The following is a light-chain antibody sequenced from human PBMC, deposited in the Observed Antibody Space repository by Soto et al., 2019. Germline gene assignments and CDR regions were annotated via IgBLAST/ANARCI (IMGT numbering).Light chain of an antibody. V-gene: IGLV2-14*01. CDR2: DVS. CDR1: SSEIGGYNY. CDR3: SSYTSSSTLYV. Sequence: QSLLTQPAPVSGSPGQSITISCTGNSSEIGGYNYVSWYQQHPGKAPKLMIYDVSNRPSGVSNRFSGSKSGNTASLTISGLQAEDEADYYCSSYTSSSTLYVFGTGTKVTVL. J-gene: IGLJ1*01.